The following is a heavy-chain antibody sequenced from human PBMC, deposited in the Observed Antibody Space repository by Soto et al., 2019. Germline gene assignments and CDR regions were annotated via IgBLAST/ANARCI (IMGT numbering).Heavy chain of an antibody. V-gene: IGHV1-18*01. J-gene: IGHJ4*02. CDR2: ISAYNGNT. D-gene: IGHD3-9*01. Sequence: QVQLVQSGAEVKKPGASVKVSCKASGFTFRNYGITWLRQVPGQGLEWMGWISAYNGNTVHAQEYEGRLTMTTDTSTSTAYMELRTLRPDDTAVYSCARPQNDILTDSYTNYFDSWGQGTLVTVSS. CDR1: GFTFRNYG. CDR3: ARPQNDILTDSYTNYFDS.